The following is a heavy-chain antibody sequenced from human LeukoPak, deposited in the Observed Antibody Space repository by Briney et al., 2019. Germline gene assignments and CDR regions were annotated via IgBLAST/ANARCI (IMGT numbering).Heavy chain of an antibody. CDR1: GFTFSSYG. CDR3: AKDIRGVDASGRNWFDP. CDR2: ISGSGGNT. J-gene: IGHJ5*02. Sequence: GGSLRLSCAAFGFTFSSYGMSWVRQAPGKGLEWVSAISGSGGNTYYADSVKGRFTISRDNFQKTLYLQMNSLRAEDTAVYYCAKDIRGVDASGRNWFDPWGQGTLVTVSS. D-gene: IGHD2-15*01. V-gene: IGHV3-23*01.